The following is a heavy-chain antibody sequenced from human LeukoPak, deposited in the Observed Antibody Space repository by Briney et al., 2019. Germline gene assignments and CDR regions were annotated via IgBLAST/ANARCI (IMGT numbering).Heavy chain of an antibody. CDR1: GYTFTSYY. CDR3: ARDSKGYCGGDCYSGNFDY. J-gene: IGHJ4*02. CDR2: INPSGGST. Sequence: ASVKVSCKASGYTFTSYYMHWVRQAPGQGLEWMGIINPSGGSTSYAQKSQGRVTMTRDMSTSTVYMELSSLRSEDTAVYYCARDSKGYCGGDCYSGNFDYWGQGTLVTVSS. V-gene: IGHV1-46*01. D-gene: IGHD2-21*02.